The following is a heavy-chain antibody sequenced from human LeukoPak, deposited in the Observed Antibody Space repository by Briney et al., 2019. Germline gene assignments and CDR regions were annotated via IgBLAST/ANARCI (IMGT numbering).Heavy chain of an antibody. J-gene: IGHJ6*02. CDR3: ARASITMIVVVHYGMDV. CDR2: ISSSGSTI. CDR1: GFTFSDYY. V-gene: IGHV3-11*01. Sequence: GGSLRLSCTASGFTFSDYYMSWIRQAPGKGLEGVSYISSSGSTIYYADSVKGRFAISRDNAKNSLYLQMNSLRAEDTAVYYCARASITMIVVVHYGMDVWGQGTTVTVSS. D-gene: IGHD3-22*01.